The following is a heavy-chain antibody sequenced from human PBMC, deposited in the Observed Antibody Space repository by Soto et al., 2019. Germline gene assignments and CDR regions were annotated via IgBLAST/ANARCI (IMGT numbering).Heavy chain of an antibody. Sequence: GASVKVSCTDSGYTFTSYGITWVRQAPGQGLEWMGWISAYNGNTNYAQKLQGRVTMTTDTSTSTAYMELRSLRSDDTAVYYCARVGRVVTAITYYYYGMDVWGQGTTVTVSS. CDR1: GYTFTSYG. J-gene: IGHJ6*02. CDR2: ISAYNGNT. D-gene: IGHD2-21*02. V-gene: IGHV1-18*01. CDR3: ARVGRVVTAITYYYYGMDV.